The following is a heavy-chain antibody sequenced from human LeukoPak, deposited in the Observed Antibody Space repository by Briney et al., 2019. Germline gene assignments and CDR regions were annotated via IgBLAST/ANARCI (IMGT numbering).Heavy chain of an antibody. CDR3: ARDTGYGGDNRPYYFDY. D-gene: IGHD4-23*01. CDR2: IIPIFGTA. J-gene: IGHJ4*02. Sequence: SVTVSCTASGGTFSSYAISWVRQAPGQGLEWMGGIIPIFGTANYAQEFQGRVTITADESTSTAYMELRSLRSDDTAVYYCARDTGYGGDNRPYYFDYWGQGTLVTVSS. V-gene: IGHV1-69*01. CDR1: GGTFSSYA.